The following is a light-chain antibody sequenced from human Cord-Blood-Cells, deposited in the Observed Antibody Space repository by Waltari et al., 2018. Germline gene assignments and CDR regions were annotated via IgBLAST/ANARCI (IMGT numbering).Light chain of an antibody. CDR3: SSYAGSNNLV. Sequence: QSALTQPPSASGSPGQSVTISCTGTSSDVGGYNYVSWYQQHPGKAPKLMIYEVSKRPSGVPGRFSGSKSGNTASLTVSGLQAEDEADYYCSSYAGSNNLVFGGGTKPTVL. CDR1: SSDVGGYNY. V-gene: IGLV2-8*01. CDR2: EVS. J-gene: IGLJ2*01.